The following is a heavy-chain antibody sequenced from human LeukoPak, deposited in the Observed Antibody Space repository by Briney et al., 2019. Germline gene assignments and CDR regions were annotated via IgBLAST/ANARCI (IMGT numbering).Heavy chain of an antibody. D-gene: IGHD2-15*01. CDR1: GGSISNFY. CDR3: ATHPPRFCSGGTCSDY. Sequence: SETLSLTCTVSGGSISNFYWSWIRQSPGKGPEWIGYIHYSGSTNYNPSLKSRVTISVDTSKNQFSLKLSSVTAADTAVYYCATHPPRFCSGGTCSDYWGQGTLVTVSS. CDR2: IHYSGST. V-gene: IGHV4-59*01. J-gene: IGHJ4*02.